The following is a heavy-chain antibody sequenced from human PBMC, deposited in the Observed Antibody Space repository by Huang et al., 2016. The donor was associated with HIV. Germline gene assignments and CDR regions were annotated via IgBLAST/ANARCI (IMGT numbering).Heavy chain of an antibody. CDR3: AREGNDVGGGFDH. D-gene: IGHD3-10*02. V-gene: IGHV4-4*07. CDR2: MYNSGTT. Sequence: QVQLQESGPGLVKPAETLSLTCSVSGGSIRNYYWSWIRQPAGKGLEWIGRMYNSGTTNYNPSLRSRVTMSRDTSKNQFSLRLTSVTAADTAVYYCAREGNDVGGGFDHWGQGTLVTVSS. CDR1: GGSIRNYY. J-gene: IGHJ4*02.